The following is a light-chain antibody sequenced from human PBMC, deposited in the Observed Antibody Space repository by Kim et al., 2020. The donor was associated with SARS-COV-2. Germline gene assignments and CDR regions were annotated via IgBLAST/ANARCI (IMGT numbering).Light chain of an antibody. CDR3: QQYNDWPYT. CDR2: GAT. J-gene: IGKJ2*01. CDR1: QSLGIK. Sequence: SVSPRERATLPSRASQSLGIKLASYQQKPGQAPRLLNYGATTRAIDVPDRFSGGGSGTEFTLTISSLQSEDSAVYYCQQYNDWPYTFGQGTKLEIK. V-gene: IGKV3-15*01.